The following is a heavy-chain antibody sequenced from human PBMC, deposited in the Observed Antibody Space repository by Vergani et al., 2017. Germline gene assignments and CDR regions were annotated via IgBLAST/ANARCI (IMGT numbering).Heavy chain of an antibody. CDR3: AREGAYDRPTSGYFDY. Sequence: EVQLVESGGGLVQPGGSLRLSCAASGFTFSSYDMHWVRQATGKGLEWVSAIGTAGDTYYPGSVKGRFTISRDNSKNTLYLQMNSLRAEDTAVYYCAREGAYDRPTSGYFDYWGQGTLVTVSS. J-gene: IGHJ4*02. V-gene: IGHV3-13*04. CDR2: IGTAGDT. CDR1: GFTFSSYD. D-gene: IGHD3-22*01.